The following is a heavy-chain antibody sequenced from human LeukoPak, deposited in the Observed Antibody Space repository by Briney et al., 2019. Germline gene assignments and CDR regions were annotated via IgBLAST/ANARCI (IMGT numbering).Heavy chain of an antibody. Sequence: ASVKVSCKASGYTFTTYLITWVRQAPGQGLEWMGWISAYSGNTNYAQKLQGRVTMTTDTSTSTAYMELRSLRSDDTAVYYCAKIHMTTVTTSLDWYFDLWGRGTLVTVSS. V-gene: IGHV1-18*01. J-gene: IGHJ2*01. CDR2: ISAYSGNT. CDR1: GYTFTTYL. CDR3: AKIHMTTVTTSLDWYFDL. D-gene: IGHD4-17*01.